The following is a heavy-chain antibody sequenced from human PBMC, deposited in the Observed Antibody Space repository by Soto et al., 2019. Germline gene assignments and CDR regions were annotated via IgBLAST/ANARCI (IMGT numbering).Heavy chain of an antibody. D-gene: IGHD4-17*01. CDR3: ASNYGDCYYYGMDV. CDR1: GFTFSSYG. J-gene: IGHJ6*02. Sequence: QVQLVESGGGVVQPGRSLRLSCAASGFTFSSYGMHWVRQAPGKGLEWVAVIWYDGSNKYYADSVKGRFTISRDNSKSTLYLQMNCLRAEDTAVYYCASNYGDCYYYGMDVWGQGTTVTVSS. CDR2: IWYDGSNK. V-gene: IGHV3-33*01.